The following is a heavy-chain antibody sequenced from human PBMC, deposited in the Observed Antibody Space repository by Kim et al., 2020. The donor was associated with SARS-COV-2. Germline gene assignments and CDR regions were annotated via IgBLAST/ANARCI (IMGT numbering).Heavy chain of an antibody. CDR1: GGSISSGGYY. D-gene: IGHD6-13*01. CDR2: IYYSGST. Sequence: SETLSLTCTVSGGSISSGGYYWSWIRQHPGKGLEWIGYIYYSGSTYYNPSLKSRVTISVDTSKNQFSLKLSSVTAADTAVYYCARGEGISGSSWSDYWGQGTLVTVSS. V-gene: IGHV4-31*03. J-gene: IGHJ4*02. CDR3: ARGEGISGSSWSDY.